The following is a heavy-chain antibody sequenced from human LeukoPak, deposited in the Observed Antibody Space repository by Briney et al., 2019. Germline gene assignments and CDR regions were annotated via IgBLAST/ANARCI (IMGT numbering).Heavy chain of an antibody. J-gene: IGHJ5*01. CDR1: GFTFSTYW. D-gene: IGHD2-2*01. CDR3: ARLCCGNQLACFHS. CDR2: MRLDGNEI. Sequence: GGSLRLSCSASGFTFSTYWMSWVRQAPGKGLEWVANMRLDGNEIYYLDSVRGRFTISRDNAKNSLYLQMNSLRAEDTAVYYCARLCCGNQLACFHSWGHQTLVTGSS. V-gene: IGHV3-7*01.